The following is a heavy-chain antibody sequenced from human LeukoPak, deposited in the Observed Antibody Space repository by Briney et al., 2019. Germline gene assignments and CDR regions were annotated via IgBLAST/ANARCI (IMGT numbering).Heavy chain of an antibody. V-gene: IGHV1-69*05. J-gene: IGHJ4*02. CDR3: ARDRAGGYNLERVFDY. D-gene: IGHD5-24*01. CDR1: GGTFSSYA. Sequence: ASVKVSCKAFGGTFSSYAISWVRQAPGQGLEWMGGIIPIFGTANYAQKFQGRVTITTDESTSTAYMELSSLRSEDTAVYYCARDRAGGYNLERVFDYWGQGTLVTVSS. CDR2: IIPIFGTA.